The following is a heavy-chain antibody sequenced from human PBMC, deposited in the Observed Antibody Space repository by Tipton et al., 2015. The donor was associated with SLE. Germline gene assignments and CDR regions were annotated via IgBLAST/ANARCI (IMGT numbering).Heavy chain of an antibody. CDR2: IHYSGST. Sequence: TLSLTCTVSGGSISSGDYYWSWIRQPPGKGLEWIGYIHYSGSTYYNPSLKSRVTISVDTSKNKFSLKLSSVTAADTAVYYCASEAARGATLNYWGQGTLVTVSS. J-gene: IGHJ4*02. CDR3: ASEAARGATLNY. D-gene: IGHD5-12*01. CDR1: GGSISSGDYY. V-gene: IGHV4-30-4*01.